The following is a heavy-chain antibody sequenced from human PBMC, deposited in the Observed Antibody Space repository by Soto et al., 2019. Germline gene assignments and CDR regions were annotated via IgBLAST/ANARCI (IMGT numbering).Heavy chain of an antibody. CDR1: GGSISSGGYY. CDR3: ARAPRKLTNIFDY. J-gene: IGHJ4*02. D-gene: IGHD4-4*01. CDR2: IYYSGST. V-gene: IGHV4-31*03. Sequence: SETLSLTCTVSGGSISSGGYYWSWIRQHPGKGLEWIGYIYYSGSTYYNPSLKSRVTISVDTSKNQFSLKLSSVTAADTAVYYCARAPRKLTNIFDYWGQGTLVTVSS.